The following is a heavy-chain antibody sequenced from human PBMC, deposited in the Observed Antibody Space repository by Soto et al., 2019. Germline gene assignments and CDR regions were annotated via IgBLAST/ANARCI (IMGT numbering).Heavy chain of an antibody. CDR2: IWYDGSNK. CDR1: GFTFSSYG. J-gene: IGHJ4*02. D-gene: IGHD6-13*01. CDR3: ARDSPSAAGLDY. V-gene: IGHV3-33*01. Sequence: GGSLRLSCAASGFTFSSYGMHWVRQAPGKGLEWVAVIWYDGSNKYYADSVKGRFTISRDNSKNTLYLQMNSLGAEDTAVYYCARDSPSAAGLDYWGQGTLVTVSS.